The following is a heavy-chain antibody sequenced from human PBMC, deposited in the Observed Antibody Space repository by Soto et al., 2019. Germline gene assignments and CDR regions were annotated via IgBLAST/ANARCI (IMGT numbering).Heavy chain of an antibody. CDR1: GGSISSGGYS. J-gene: IGHJ4*02. CDR2: IYHSGST. D-gene: IGHD3-22*01. V-gene: IGHV4-30-2*01. CDR3: ARGNYYDSSGYYSGGYYFDY. Sequence: SETLSLTCSVSGGSISSGGYSWSWLRQPPGKGLEWIGYIYHSGSTYYNPSLKSRVTISVDRSKNQFSLKLSSVTAADTAVYYCARGNYYDSSGYYSGGYYFDYWGQGTLVTVSS.